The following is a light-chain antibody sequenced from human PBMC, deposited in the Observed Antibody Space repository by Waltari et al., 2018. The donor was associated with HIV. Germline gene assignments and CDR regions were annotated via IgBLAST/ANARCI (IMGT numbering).Light chain of an antibody. J-gene: IGLJ2*01. CDR3: SSYRSSSTLGV. CDR1: SSDVGGYNY. Sequence: QSALTQPASVSGSPGQSITISCTGSSSDVGGYNYVSWYQQHPGKAPKLMIYDVSSRPSGVSNRFPGSQSGNPASLTSSGLQAEDEADYVCSSYRSSSTLGVFGGGTKLTVL. CDR2: DVS. V-gene: IGLV2-14*03.